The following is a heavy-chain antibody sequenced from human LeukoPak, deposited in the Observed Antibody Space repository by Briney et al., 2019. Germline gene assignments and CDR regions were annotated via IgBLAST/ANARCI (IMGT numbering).Heavy chain of an antibody. CDR3: AKDLWDIVGARMDV. D-gene: IGHD1-26*01. V-gene: IGHV3-30*18. J-gene: IGHJ6*02. CDR1: GFTFSSYG. CDR2: ISYDGSNK. Sequence: PGGSLRLSCAASGFTFSSYGMHWVRQAPGKGLEWVAVISYDGSNKYYADSVKGRFTISRDNSKNTLYLQMNSLRAEDTAVYYCAKDLWDIVGARMDVWGQGTTVTVSS.